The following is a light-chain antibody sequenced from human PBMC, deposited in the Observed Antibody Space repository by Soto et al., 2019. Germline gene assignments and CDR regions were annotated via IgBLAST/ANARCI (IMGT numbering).Light chain of an antibody. J-gene: IGKJ4*01. V-gene: IGKV1-27*01. Sequence: DIQMTQSPSSLSASVGDRVSITCRASQGISNFLAWYQHKPGQVPKLLIYAASTLQSGVPSRFSGSGSGTDFTLTISSLQPEDVATYYCQKYNRAPSLTFGGGTKVEIK. CDR2: AAS. CDR3: QKYNRAPSLT. CDR1: QGISNF.